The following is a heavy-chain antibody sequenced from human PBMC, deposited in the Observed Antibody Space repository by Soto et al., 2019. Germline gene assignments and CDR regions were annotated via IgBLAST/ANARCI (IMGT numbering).Heavy chain of an antibody. V-gene: IGHV3-30*18. Sequence: VQLVESGGGVVQPGRSLRLSCAASGFTFSDYAMHWVRQAPGKGLEWVAVVSHDGRNTHYADSVKGRFTISRDSSKNTVSLEMTRLRADDKAVYYCAKGGRQWLVTSDFNYWGQGALVTVSS. CDR2: VSHDGRNT. CDR1: GFTFSDYA. CDR3: AKGGRQWLVTSDFNY. J-gene: IGHJ4*02. D-gene: IGHD6-19*01.